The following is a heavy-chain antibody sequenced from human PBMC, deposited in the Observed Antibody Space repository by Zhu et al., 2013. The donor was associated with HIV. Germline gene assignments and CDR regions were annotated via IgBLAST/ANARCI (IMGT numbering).Heavy chain of an antibody. D-gene: IGHD5-18*01. CDR2: IIPIFGTA. CDR3: ARAPVDTAMVRGYFDY. J-gene: IGHJ4*02. Sequence: QVQLVQSGAEVKKPGSSVKVSCKASGGTFSSYAISWVRQAPGQGLEWMGGIIPIFGTANYAQKFQGRVTITADKSTSTAYMELSSLRSEDTAVYYCARAPVDTAMVRGYFDYWGQGNPGHRLL. V-gene: IGHV1-69*06. CDR1: GGTFSSYA.